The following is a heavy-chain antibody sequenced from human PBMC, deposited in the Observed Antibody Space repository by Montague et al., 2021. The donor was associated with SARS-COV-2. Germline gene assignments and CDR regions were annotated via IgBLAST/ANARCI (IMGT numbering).Heavy chain of an antibody. CDR1: GASISSANDY. J-gene: IGHJ6*03. Sequence: SETLSLTCSVSGASISSANDYWTWIRQPAGKGLEWIGHISTSGSSSYNPSLKSRATISVDTSKNQFSLKLSSVTAADTAVYYCAGTYYDFWSGFIHYYYMDVWGKGTTVTVSS. D-gene: IGHD3-3*01. CDR2: ISTSGSS. CDR3: AGTYYDFWSGFIHYYYMDV. V-gene: IGHV4-61*10.